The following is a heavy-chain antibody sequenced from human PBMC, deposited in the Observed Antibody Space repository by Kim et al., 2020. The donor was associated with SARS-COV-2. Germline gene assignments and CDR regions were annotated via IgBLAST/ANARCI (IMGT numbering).Heavy chain of an antibody. J-gene: IGHJ4*02. CDR1: GFTFSSYG. V-gene: IGHV3-33*01. D-gene: IGHD4-17*01. CDR3: ARDSTTDDPAGPF. CDR2: IWHDGSNK. Sequence: GGSLRLSCAASGFTFSSYGMHWVRQAPGKGLEWVADIWHDGSNKYYVDSVKGRFTISRDNSKNTLYLQMNSLRAEDTAVYYCARDSTTDDPAGPFWGQGTLVTVSS.